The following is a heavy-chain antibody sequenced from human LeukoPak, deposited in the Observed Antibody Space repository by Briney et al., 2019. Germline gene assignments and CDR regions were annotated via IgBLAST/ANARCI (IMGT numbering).Heavy chain of an antibody. CDR3: ARGSAMVTTYRGGNWFDP. CDR1: GYTFTDYY. Sequence: GASVKVSCKASGYTFTDYYMHWVRQAPGQGLEWMGRINPDTGGTNSAQRFQGRVTMTRDTSIRTAYMELSSLRSDDTAVYYCARGSAMVTTYRGGNWFDPWGQGTLVTVSS. J-gene: IGHJ5*02. V-gene: IGHV1-2*02. D-gene: IGHD5-18*01. CDR2: INPDTGGT.